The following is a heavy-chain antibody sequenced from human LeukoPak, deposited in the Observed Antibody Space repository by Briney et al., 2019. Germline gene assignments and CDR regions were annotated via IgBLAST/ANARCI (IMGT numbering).Heavy chain of an antibody. Sequence: GGSLRLSCAASGFIFTSYAMNWVRQAPGKGLEWVAVISFDGGDKYYADSVKGRFTISRDNSKNTLYLQMNSLRAEDTAVYYCARDDCSGGSCYSFQGYWGQGTLVTVSS. CDR3: ARDDCSGGSCYSFQGY. V-gene: IGHV3-30-3*01. CDR1: GFIFTSYA. D-gene: IGHD2-15*01. J-gene: IGHJ4*02. CDR2: ISFDGGDK.